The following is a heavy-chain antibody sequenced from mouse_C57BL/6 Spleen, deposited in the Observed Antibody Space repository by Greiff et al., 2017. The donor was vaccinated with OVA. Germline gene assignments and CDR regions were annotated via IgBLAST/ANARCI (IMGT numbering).Heavy chain of an antibody. J-gene: IGHJ1*03. CDR2: ISDGGSYT. CDR1: GFTFSSYA. V-gene: IGHV5-4*01. D-gene: IGHD1-1*01. Sequence: EVQRVESGGGLVKPGGSLKLSCAASGFTFSSYAMSWVRQTPEKRLEWVATISDGGSYTYYPDNVKGRFTISRDNAKNNLYLQMSHLKSEDTAMYYCARDPTITTVVADWYFDVWGTGTTVTVSS. CDR3: ARDPTITTVVADWYFDV.